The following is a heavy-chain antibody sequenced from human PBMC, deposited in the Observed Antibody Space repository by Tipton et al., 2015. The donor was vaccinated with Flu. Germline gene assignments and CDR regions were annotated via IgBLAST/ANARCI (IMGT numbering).Heavy chain of an antibody. CDR1: GFSFSAYT. CDR3: ARVHRYCTGVSCYSDASDI. CDR2: IDPTSSHV. Sequence: SLRLSCAASGFSFSAYTMIWVRLAPGKGLEFVSSIDPTSSHVSYADSLKGRFTISRDNAKNSLYLQMNSLRADDTAVYYCARVHRYCTGVSCYSDASDIWGQGTMVTFSS. D-gene: IGHD2-15*01. J-gene: IGHJ3*02. V-gene: IGHV3-21*01.